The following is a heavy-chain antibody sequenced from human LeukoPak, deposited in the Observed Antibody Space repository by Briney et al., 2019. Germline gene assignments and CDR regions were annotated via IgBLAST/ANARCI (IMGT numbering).Heavy chain of an antibody. V-gene: IGHV3-21*01. CDR1: GFTFSSYS. Sequence: GGSLRLSCAASGFTFSSYSMNWVRQAPGKGLEWVSSISSSSSYIYYADSVKGRFTISRDNAKNSLYLQMNSLRAEDTAVYYCARERDYSSGCYVVDYWGQGTLVTVSS. D-gene: IGHD3-22*01. CDR3: ARERDYSSGCYVVDY. J-gene: IGHJ4*02. CDR2: ISSSSSYI.